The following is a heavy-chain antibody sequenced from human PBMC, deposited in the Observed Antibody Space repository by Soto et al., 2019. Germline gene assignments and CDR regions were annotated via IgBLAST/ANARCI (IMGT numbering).Heavy chain of an antibody. CDR2: ISYDGSNK. J-gene: IGHJ4*02. CDR1: GFTFSSYA. CDR3: ARDPTIVVVTATPDY. D-gene: IGHD2-21*02. Sequence: QVQPVESGGGVVQPGRSLRLSCAASGFTFSSYAMHWVRQAPGKGLEWVAVISYDGSNKYYADSVKGRFTISRDNSKNTLYLQMNSLRAEDTAVYYCARDPTIVVVTATPDYWGQGTLVTVSS. V-gene: IGHV3-30-3*01.